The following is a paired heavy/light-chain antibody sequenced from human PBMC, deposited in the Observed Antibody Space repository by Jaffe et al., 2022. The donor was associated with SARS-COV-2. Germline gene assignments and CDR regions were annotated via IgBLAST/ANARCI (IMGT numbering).Light chain of an antibody. CDR3: QQFSRSVGT. J-gene: IGKJ2*01. CDR1: QSVSSTY. Sequence: EIVLTQSPGTLSLSPGERATLSCRASQSVSSTYLNWYQQKPGQAPRLLIYGASSRATGIPDRFSGSGSGTDFTLTISRLEPEDFAVYYCQQFSRSVGTFGQGTKLEIK. CDR2: GAS. V-gene: IGKV3-20*01.
Heavy chain of an antibody. V-gene: IGHV1-3*04. CDR3: ARGPFYYYHMDV. CDR1: GYTFDRYI. CDR2: INTVNGDT. Sequence: QVQLVQSGAEVKKPGASVKVSCKASGYTFDRYIIQWVRQAPGQGLEWMGWINTVNGDTNYLQKFQGRVTMTRDTSATTAYMELSSLRSEDTAVYYCARGPFYYYHMDVWGKGTTVTVSS. J-gene: IGHJ6*03.